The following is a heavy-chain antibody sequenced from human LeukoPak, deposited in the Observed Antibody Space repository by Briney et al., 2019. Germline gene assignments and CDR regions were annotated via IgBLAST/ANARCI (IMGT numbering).Heavy chain of an antibody. D-gene: IGHD3-22*01. CDR2: ISYDGSNK. Sequence: GGSLRLSCAASGFTFSSYGMHWVRQAPGKGLEWVAVISYDGSNKYYADSVKGRFTISRDNSKNTLYLQMNSLRAEDTAVYYCAKDEFYDSSGYYYYYYYMDVWGKGTTVTVSS. CDR3: AKDEFYDSSGYYYYYYYMDV. V-gene: IGHV3-30*18. J-gene: IGHJ6*03. CDR1: GFTFSSYG.